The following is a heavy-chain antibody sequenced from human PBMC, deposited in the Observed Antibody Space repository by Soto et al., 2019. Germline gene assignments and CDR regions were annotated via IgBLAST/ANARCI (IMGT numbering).Heavy chain of an antibody. V-gene: IGHV2-5*02. Sequence: QITLKESGPTLVKPTQTLTLTCTFSGFSLSTSEVGVGWIRQPPGKGLEWLALIYWDDDKRYISSPKSRLTTTKDTPKSQVVLTLTNMDPVDTATYYCAHRRRDGYMDYWGQGTLVAVSS. CDR3: AHRRRDGYMDY. J-gene: IGHJ4*02. CDR2: IYWDDDK. CDR1: GFSLSTSEVG.